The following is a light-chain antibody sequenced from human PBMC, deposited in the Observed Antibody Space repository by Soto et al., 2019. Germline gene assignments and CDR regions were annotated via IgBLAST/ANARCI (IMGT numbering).Light chain of an antibody. V-gene: IGLV2-14*01. CDR1: SNDVGGYNF. J-gene: IGLJ2*01. CDR2: ELT. CDR3: GSYTSTDSLI. Sequence: QSALTQPASVSGSPGQSITISCTGSSNDVGGYNFVSWYQQHPGKAPKLLIYELTNRPSGISDRFSGSRSGNTASLTISGLQPEDEADYYCGSYTSTDSLIFGGGTKLTVL.